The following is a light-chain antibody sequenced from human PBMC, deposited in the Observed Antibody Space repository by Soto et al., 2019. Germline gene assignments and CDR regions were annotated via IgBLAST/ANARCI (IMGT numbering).Light chain of an antibody. V-gene: IGLV2-14*01. CDR1: ISDVGGYNY. CDR3: SSYTSSSTLV. Sequence: QSALTQPASVSGSPGQSITISCTGTISDVGGYNYVSWYQHHPGKAPELMIYEVSNRPSGVAHRFSGSKSGNTASLTISGLQAEDEADYYCSSYTSSSTLVFGGGTKLTVL. J-gene: IGLJ2*01. CDR2: EVS.